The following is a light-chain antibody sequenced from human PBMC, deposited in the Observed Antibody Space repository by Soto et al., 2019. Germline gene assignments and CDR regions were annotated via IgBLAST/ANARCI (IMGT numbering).Light chain of an antibody. J-gene: IGLJ2*01. CDR3: SSFSSVTREV. CDR1: SSDVGGYSY. CDR2: EVS. V-gene: IGLV2-14*01. Sequence: QSALTQPASVSGSPGQSITISCTGTSSDVGGYSYVSWYQQHPGKTPKLMIYEVSNRTSVVSHRFSGSKSGNTASLTISGLQTEDEADYYCSSFSSVTREVFGGGTKLTVL.